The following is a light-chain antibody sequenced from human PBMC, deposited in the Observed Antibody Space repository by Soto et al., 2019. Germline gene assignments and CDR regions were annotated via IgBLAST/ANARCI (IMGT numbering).Light chain of an antibody. CDR1: QSVSSSY. Sequence: EIVMTQSPATLSLSPGERATLSCRASQSVSSSYLSWYQQKPGQAPRLLIYGASTSATDIPARFSGSGSGTDFTLTISSLQPEDCAVYYCQQEYNLPRTFGQGTKVEIK. CDR3: QQEYNLPRT. V-gene: IGKV3D-7*01. CDR2: GAS. J-gene: IGKJ1*01.